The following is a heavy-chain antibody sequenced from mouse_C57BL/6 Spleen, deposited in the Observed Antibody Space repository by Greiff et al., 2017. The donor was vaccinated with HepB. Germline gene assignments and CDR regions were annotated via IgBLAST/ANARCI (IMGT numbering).Heavy chain of an antibody. Sequence: EVKLMESGGGLVQPGGSMKLSCVASGFTFSNYWMNWVRQSPEKGLEWVAQIRLKSDNYATHYAESVKGRFTISRDDSKSSVYLQMNNLRAEDTGIYYCTAGDYDGYYYYAMDYWGQGTSVTVSS. J-gene: IGHJ4*01. D-gene: IGHD2-4*01. CDR2: IRLKSDNYAT. CDR3: TAGDYDGYYYYAMDY. CDR1: GFTFSNYW. V-gene: IGHV6-3*01.